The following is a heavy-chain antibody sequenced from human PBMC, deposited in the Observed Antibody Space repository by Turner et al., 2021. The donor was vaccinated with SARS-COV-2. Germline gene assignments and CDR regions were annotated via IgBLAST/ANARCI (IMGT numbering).Heavy chain of an antibody. CDR1: GFTFSSYW. Sequence: VQLVESGGGLVQPGGSLRLYCAASGFTFSSYWMSWVRQAPGKGLEWMANIKQDGSEKYYVDSVKGRFTISRDNAKNSLYLQMNSLRAEDTAVYYCARLHTSSWYFDYWGQGTLVTVSS. J-gene: IGHJ4*02. V-gene: IGHV3-7*03. D-gene: IGHD6-13*01. CDR2: IKQDGSEK. CDR3: ARLHTSSWYFDY.